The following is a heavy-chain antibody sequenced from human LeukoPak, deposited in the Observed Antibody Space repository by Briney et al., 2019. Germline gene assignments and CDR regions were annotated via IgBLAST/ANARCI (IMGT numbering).Heavy chain of an antibody. CDR2: VRYDGSDK. J-gene: IGHJ5*02. D-gene: IGHD2-2*01. V-gene: IGHV3-30*02. Sequence: QPGGSLRLSCAASGFSFSSYGMHWVRQAPGKGLEWVAFVRYDGSDKYYAESVKGRFTISRDNAKNSLYLQMNSLRAEDTAVYYCARDYCSSTSCYPPQFDPWGQGTLVTVSS. CDR3: ARDYCSSTSCYPPQFDP. CDR1: GFSFSSYG.